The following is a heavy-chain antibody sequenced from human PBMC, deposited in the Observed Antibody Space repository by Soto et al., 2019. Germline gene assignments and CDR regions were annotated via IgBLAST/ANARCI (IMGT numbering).Heavy chain of an antibody. J-gene: IGHJ6*02. V-gene: IGHV1-18*01. CDR2: ISAYNGNT. D-gene: IGHD3-22*01. CDR1: GYTFTSYC. Sequence: GASVKVSCKASGYTFTSYCISWVRQAPGQGLEWMGWISAYNGNTNYAQKLQGRVTMTTDTSTSTAYMELRSLRSDDTAVYYCARDVPYYYDYRLYYGMDVWGQGTTVTVSS. CDR3: ARDVPYYYDYRLYYGMDV.